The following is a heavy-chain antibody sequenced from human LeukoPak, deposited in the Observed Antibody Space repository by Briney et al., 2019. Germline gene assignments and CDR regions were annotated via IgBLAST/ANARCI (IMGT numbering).Heavy chain of an antibody. CDR1: GFTFSSYA. CDR3: AKAPILVATISDYFDY. D-gene: IGHD5-12*01. Sequence: PGGSLRLSCAASGFTFSSYAMSWVRQAPGKGLEWVSAISGSGGSTYYADSVKGRFTISRDNSKNTLYLQMNSLRAEDTAVYYCAKAPILVATISDYFDYWGQGTLVTVSS. V-gene: IGHV3-23*01. CDR2: ISGSGGST. J-gene: IGHJ4*02.